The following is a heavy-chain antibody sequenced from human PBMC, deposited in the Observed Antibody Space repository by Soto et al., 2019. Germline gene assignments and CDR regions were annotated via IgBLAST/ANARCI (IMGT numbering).Heavy chain of an antibody. D-gene: IGHD1-7*01. CDR3: ARISQSNWHYRAHFDY. CDR1: GGSISSGGYY. J-gene: IGHJ4*02. CDR2: IYYSGST. Sequence: QVQLQESGPGLVKPSQTLSLTCTVSGGSISSGGYYWSWIRQHPGKGLEWIGYIYYSGSTYYNPSLKSRVTISVDTSKNQFSRKLSSVTAADTAVYYCARISQSNWHYRAHFDYWGQGTLVTVSS. V-gene: IGHV4-31*03.